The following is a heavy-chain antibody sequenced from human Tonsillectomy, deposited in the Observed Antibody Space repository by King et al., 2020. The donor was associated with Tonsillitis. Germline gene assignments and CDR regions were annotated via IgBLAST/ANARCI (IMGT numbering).Heavy chain of an antibody. CDR3: SGETWVYGS. V-gene: IGHV1-2*02. Sequence: VQLVESGTEVKVPGASVTVSCKASGYTFTDYHIHWIRQAPGQGLEWMGWINCNSGSTNYAQNLQGRVTLTRDTSTNTTPMDLRSLRSDDTAIYYCSGETWVYGSWGQGTLVTVSS. CDR1: GYTFTDYH. D-gene: IGHD5-24*01. J-gene: IGHJ5*02. CDR2: INCNSGST.